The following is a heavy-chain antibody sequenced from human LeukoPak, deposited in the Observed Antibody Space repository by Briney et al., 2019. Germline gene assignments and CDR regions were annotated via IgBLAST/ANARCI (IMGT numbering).Heavy chain of an antibody. V-gene: IGHV4-59*12. CDR3: ARGPRASFDY. CDR1: GGSISNYY. CDR2: IYYSGST. J-gene: IGHJ4*02. Sequence: SETLSLTCTVSGGSISNYYWSWIRQPPGKGLEWIGYIYYSGSTYYNPSLKSRVTISVDTSKNQFSLKLSSVTAADTAVYYCARGPRASFDYWGQGTLVTVSS.